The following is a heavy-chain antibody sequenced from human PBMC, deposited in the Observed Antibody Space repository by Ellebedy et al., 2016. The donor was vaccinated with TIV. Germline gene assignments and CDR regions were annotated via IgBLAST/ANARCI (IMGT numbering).Heavy chain of an antibody. D-gene: IGHD3-22*01. Sequence: MPSETLSLTCTVSGGSITDSHWSWIRQPPGKGLEWIGYIYSSGITNYNPSLKSRVTISVDTSKNQFSLNLNSVTAIDTAVYYCARELAYYSNNGYYYLSGFDVWGRGTMVTVSS. CDR3: ARELAYYSNNGYYYLSGFDV. J-gene: IGHJ3*01. V-gene: IGHV4-4*08. CDR2: IYSSGIT. CDR1: GGSITDSH.